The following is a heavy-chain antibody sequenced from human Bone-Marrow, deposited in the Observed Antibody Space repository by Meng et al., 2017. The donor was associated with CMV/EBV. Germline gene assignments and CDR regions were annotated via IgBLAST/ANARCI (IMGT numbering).Heavy chain of an antibody. J-gene: IGHJ6*02. CDR3: ARGTKQLTYYYYYYGMDV. V-gene: IGHV4-34*01. CDR2: INHSGST. Sequence: SETLSLTCAVYGGSFSGYYWSWIRQPPGKGLEWIGGINHSGSTNYNPSLKSRVTISVDTSKNQFSLKLSSVTAADTAVYYCARGTKQLTYYYYYYGMDVWGQGTTVNVPS. D-gene: IGHD2-2*01. CDR1: GGSFSGYY.